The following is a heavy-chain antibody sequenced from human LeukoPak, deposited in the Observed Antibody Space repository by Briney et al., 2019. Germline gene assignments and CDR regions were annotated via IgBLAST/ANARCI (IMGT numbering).Heavy chain of an antibody. Sequence: SETLSLTCAVYGGSFSGYYWSWIRQPPGKGLEWIGEINHSGSTNYNPSLKSRVTISVDTSKNQLSLKLSSVTAADTAVYYCARGPRGYYYYYYMDVWGKGTTVTVSS. CDR1: GGSFSGYY. J-gene: IGHJ6*03. CDR2: INHSGST. V-gene: IGHV4-34*01. CDR3: ARGPRGYYYYYYMDV.